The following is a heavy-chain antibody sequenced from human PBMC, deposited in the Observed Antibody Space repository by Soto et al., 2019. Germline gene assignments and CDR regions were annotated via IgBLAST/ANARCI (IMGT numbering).Heavy chain of an antibody. CDR3: ASLDVVGHNNRRLIDFEF. Sequence: GESLKISCKGSGHSFTTYWISWVRQMSGKGLEWMWTIAPSDSYTNYSPSVRGHFSISVDKSISTAYLQWSSLKASDTALYYCASLDVVGHNNRRLIDFEFWGQGTMVTVSS. CDR1: GHSFTTYW. CDR2: IAPSDSYT. J-gene: IGHJ3*01. D-gene: IGHD2-15*01. V-gene: IGHV5-10-1*01.